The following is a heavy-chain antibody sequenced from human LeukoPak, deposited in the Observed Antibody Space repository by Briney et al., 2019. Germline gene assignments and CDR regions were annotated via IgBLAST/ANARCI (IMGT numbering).Heavy chain of an antibody. CDR2: IKQDGSEK. CDR1: GFTFSSYY. V-gene: IGHV3-7*01. CDR3: ASHSSGYKY. Sequence: PGGSLRLSSAASGFTFSSYYMSWVRQAPGKGLEWVANIKQDGSEKYYVDSVKGRFTISRDNAKNSLYLQMNSLRAEDTAVYYCASHSSGYKYWGQGTLVTVSS. D-gene: IGHD3-22*01. J-gene: IGHJ1*01.